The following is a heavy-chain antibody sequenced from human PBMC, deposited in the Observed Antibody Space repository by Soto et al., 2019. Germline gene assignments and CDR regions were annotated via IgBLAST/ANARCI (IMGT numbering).Heavy chain of an antibody. CDR2: INPNSGGT. V-gene: IGHV1-2*02. CDR3: ARGGDIVATMDDAFDI. J-gene: IGHJ3*02. CDR1: GYTFTGYY. D-gene: IGHD5-12*01. Sequence: ASVKVSCKASGYTFTGYYMHWVRQAPGQGLEWMGWINPNSGGTNYAQKFQGRVTMTRDTSISTAYMELSRLRSDDTAVYYCARGGDIVATMDDAFDIWGQGTMVTVSS.